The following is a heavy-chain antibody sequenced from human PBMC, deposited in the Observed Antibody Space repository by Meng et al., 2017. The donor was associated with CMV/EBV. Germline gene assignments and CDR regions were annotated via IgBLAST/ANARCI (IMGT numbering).Heavy chain of an antibody. CDR3: ASLGDIVVVPAAIRFDY. Sequence: GGSLRLSCAASGFTFSNAWMSWVRQAPGKGLEWVSAISGSGGSTYYADSVKGRFTISRDNSKNTLYLQMNSLRAEDTAVYYCASLGDIVVVPAAIRFDYWGQGTLVTVSS. CDR2: ISGSGGST. D-gene: IGHD2-2*01. V-gene: IGHV3-23*01. CDR1: GFTFSNAW. J-gene: IGHJ4*02.